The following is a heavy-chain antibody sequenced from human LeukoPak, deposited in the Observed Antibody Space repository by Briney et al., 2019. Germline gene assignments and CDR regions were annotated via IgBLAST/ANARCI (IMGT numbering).Heavy chain of an antibody. D-gene: IGHD2-2*01. CDR2: IYYSGST. V-gene: IGHV4-59*01. CDR1: GGSISSYY. J-gene: IGHJ5*02. Sequence: SETLSLTCTVSGGSISSYYWSWIRQPPGKGLEWIGYIYYSGSTNYNPSLKSRVTISVDTSKNQFSLKLSSVTAADTAVYYCAREQGYCSSTSCYSSSNERYNWFDPWGQGTLVTVSS. CDR3: AREQGYCSSTSCYSSSNERYNWFDP.